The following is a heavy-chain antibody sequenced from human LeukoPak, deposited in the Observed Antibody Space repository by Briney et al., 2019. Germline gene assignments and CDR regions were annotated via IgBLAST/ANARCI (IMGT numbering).Heavy chain of an antibody. D-gene: IGHD4-17*01. V-gene: IGHV3-48*02. J-gene: IGHJ3*02. CDR3: ASPTVTLTDAFDI. CDR1: GFTFSSYS. CDR2: ISSSSSTI. Sequence: GGSLRLSCAASGFTFSSYSMNWVRQAPGKGLEWVSYISSSSSTIYYADSVKGRFTISRDNAKNSLYLQMNSLRDEDTAVYYCASPTVTLTDAFDIWGQGTMVTVSS.